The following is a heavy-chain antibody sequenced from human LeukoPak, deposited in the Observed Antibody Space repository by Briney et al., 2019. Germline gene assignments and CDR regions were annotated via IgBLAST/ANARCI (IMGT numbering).Heavy chain of an antibody. V-gene: IGHV1-2*02. CDR1: GYTLTGYY. Sequence: ASVKVSCKASGYTLTGYYMHWVRQAPGQGLEWVGWINPNSGGTNYAQKFQGRVTMTRDTSISTAYMELSRLRSDDTAVYYCARDPTTYCSGGSCYAPFDYWGQGTLVTVSS. CDR3: ARDPTTYCSGGSCYAPFDY. D-gene: IGHD2-15*01. CDR2: INPNSGGT. J-gene: IGHJ4*02.